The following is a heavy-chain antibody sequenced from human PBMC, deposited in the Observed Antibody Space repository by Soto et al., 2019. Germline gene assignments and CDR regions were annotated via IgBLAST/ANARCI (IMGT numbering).Heavy chain of an antibody. Sequence: SETLSLTCTVSDGSVSSCSYYWTWIRQPPGKGLEWIGYIYSSGSTLYNPSLKSRVIISVDTSMNRFSLKLSSVTAADTAVYYCARDSLALFDSWGQGTLVTVS. V-gene: IGHV4-61*01. CDR3: ARDSLALFDS. D-gene: IGHD5-12*01. J-gene: IGHJ4*02. CDR2: IYSSGST. CDR1: DGSVSSCSYY.